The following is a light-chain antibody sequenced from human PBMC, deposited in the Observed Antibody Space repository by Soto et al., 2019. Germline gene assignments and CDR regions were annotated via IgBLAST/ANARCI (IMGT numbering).Light chain of an antibody. CDR2: NVN. CDR1: SSDVGGYDY. CDR3: TSFTIIHTYV. J-gene: IGLJ1*01. Sequence: QSALTQPASVSGSPGQSITISCTGTSSDVGGYDYVAWYQQYPDKAPKLLIYNVNNRPSGVSIRFSGSKSGNTASLTISGLLPEDEADYYCTSFTIIHTYVFGTGTKLTVL. V-gene: IGLV2-14*01.